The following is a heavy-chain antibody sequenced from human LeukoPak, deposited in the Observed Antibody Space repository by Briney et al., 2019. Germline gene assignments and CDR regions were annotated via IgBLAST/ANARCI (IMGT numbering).Heavy chain of an antibody. J-gene: IGHJ5*02. CDR1: IDSFTNYY. D-gene: IGHD2-15*01. CDR3: ARRRAGLRRDLWFDP. Sequence: SETLSLTCAVYIDSFTNYYWSWIRQPPGKGLEWIGEINQSGSTNYTPSLKSRVTISLDTSKNQFSLRLTSVTAADTAVYYCARRRAGLRRDLWFDPWGQGALVAVSS. V-gene: IGHV4-34*01. CDR2: INQSGST.